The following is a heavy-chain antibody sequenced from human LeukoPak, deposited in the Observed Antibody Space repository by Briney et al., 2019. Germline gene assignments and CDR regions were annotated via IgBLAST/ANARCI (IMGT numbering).Heavy chain of an antibody. CDR1: GFNFSNAW. CDR3: TTRPGYRLLGSSYYYMDV. V-gene: IGHV3-15*07. J-gene: IGHJ6*03. CDR2: IKSKTAGGTT. Sequence: GGSLRLSCAVSGFNFSNAWMNWVRQAPGKGLEWVGHIKSKTAGGTTDYSAPVKGRFIVSRDDSKNTLYLQMNSLKTDDTAVYYCTTRPGYRLLGSSYYYMDVWGAGTTVTVSS. D-gene: IGHD2-2*01.